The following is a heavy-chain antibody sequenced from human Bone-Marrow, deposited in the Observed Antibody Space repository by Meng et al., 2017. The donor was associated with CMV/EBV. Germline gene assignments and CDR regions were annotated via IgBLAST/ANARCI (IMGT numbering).Heavy chain of an antibody. CDR3: AREGYKITMVRGALSAGDDY. Sequence: SETLSLTCTVSGGSISSYYWSWIRQPPGKGLEWIGYIYYSGSTNYNPSLKSRVTISVDTSKNQFSLKLSSVTAADTAVYYCAREGYKITMVRGALSAGDDYWGQGTLVTVSS. V-gene: IGHV4-59*01. D-gene: IGHD3-10*01. CDR1: GGSISSYY. J-gene: IGHJ4*02. CDR2: IYYSGST.